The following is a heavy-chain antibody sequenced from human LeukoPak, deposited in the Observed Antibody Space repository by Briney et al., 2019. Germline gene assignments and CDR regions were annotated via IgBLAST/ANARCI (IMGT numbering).Heavy chain of an antibody. V-gene: IGHV4-59*01. CDR2: IYSSGST. CDR3: ARRVGWPTTTYYYMDV. CDR1: GGSFSSYY. J-gene: IGHJ6*03. D-gene: IGHD6-19*01. Sequence: SETLSLTCAVYGGSFSSYYWSWIRQPPGKGLEWIGYIYSSGSTNYNPSLKSRVTISIDTSKNTFSLKMTSVTAADTAVYYCARRVGWPTTTYYYMDVWGRGTTVTIS.